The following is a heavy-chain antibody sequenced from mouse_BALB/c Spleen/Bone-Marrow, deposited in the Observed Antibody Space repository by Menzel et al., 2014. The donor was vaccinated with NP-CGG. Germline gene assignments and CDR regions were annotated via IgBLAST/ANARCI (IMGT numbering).Heavy chain of an antibody. CDR3: ARNYDYDGGYYAMDY. CDR2: INPSTGYT. D-gene: IGHD2-4*01. J-gene: IGHJ4*01. V-gene: IGHV1-7*01. Sequence: VKLVESGAELAKPGASVKMSCKASGYNFISYWMHWVKPRPGQGLEWIGYINPSTGYTEYNQKFKDKATLTADKSSSKAYMQLSSLTSEDSAVYYCARNYDYDGGYYAMDYWGQGTSVTVSS. CDR1: GYNFISYW.